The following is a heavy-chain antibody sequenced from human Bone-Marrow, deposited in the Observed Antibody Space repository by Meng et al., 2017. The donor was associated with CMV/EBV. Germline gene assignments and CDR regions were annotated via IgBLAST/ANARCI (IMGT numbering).Heavy chain of an antibody. D-gene: IGHD3-10*01. CDR1: GFTFSSYS. J-gene: IGHJ1*01. CDR3: AKDNADNTIRWGY. V-gene: IGHV3-21*04. Sequence: GESLKISCAASGFTFSSYSMNWVRQAPGKGLEWVSSISSSSSYIYYADSVKGRFTISRDNSKNTLYLQMNSLRAEDTAVYYCAKDNADNTIRWGYWGQGTLVTVSS. CDR2: ISSSSSYI.